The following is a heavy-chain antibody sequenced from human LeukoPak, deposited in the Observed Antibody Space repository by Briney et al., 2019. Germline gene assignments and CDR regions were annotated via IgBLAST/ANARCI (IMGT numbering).Heavy chain of an antibody. V-gene: IGHV3-30*02. CDR2: IWYDGRDK. CDR3: AKDPYSYGSYFDY. Sequence: GGSLRLSCAASGFTFSGCGMHWVRQAPGKGLEWVAFIWYDGRDKYYADSVKGRFTISRYNSKNTLYLQMNSLRAEDTAMYYCAKDPYSYGSYFDYWGQGTLVTVSS. J-gene: IGHJ4*02. D-gene: IGHD5-18*01. CDR1: GFTFSGCG.